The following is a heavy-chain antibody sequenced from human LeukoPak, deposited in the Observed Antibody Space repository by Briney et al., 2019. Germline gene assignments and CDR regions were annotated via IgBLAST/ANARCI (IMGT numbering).Heavy chain of an antibody. CDR1: GFTFSNAW. V-gene: IGHV3-15*01. Sequence: GGSLRLSCAASGFTFSNAWMSWVRQAPGKGLEWVGRIKSKTDGGTTDYAAPVKGRFTISRDDSKNTLYLQMNSLKTGDTAVYYCTTEACSRTSCYGEFDYWGQGTLVTVSS. CDR2: IKSKTDGGTT. J-gene: IGHJ4*02. CDR3: TTEACSRTSCYGEFDY. D-gene: IGHD2-2*01.